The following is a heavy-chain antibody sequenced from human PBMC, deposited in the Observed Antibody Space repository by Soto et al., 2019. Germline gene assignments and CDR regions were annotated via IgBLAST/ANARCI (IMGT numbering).Heavy chain of an antibody. J-gene: IGHJ3*01. CDR2: IYGDDSDT. V-gene: IGHV5-51*01. D-gene: IGHD6-19*01. CDR3: ARHSSAWSYDAFDV. Sequence: PGESLKLSCKGSGDSFTSYWIGWVRQMPGKGLEWMGIIYGDDSDTRYSPSFQGQVTISADKSISTAYLQWSSLKASDTAMYYCARHSSAWSYDAFDVWAQGTMVTVSS. CDR1: GDSFTSYW.